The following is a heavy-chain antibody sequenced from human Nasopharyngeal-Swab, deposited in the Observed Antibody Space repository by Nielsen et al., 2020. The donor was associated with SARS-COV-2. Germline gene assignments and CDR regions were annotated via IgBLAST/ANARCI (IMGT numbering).Heavy chain of an antibody. Sequence: SETLSLTCTVSGGSISSSSYYWGWIRQPPGKGLEWIGSVYYGGSTYYNPSLKSRVTISVDTSKNQFSLKLSSVTAADTAVYYCARLSGYSGYDERAFDYWGQGTLVTVSS. CDR3: ARLSGYSGYDERAFDY. CDR2: VYYGGST. CDR1: GGSISSSSYY. D-gene: IGHD5-12*01. V-gene: IGHV4-39*01. J-gene: IGHJ4*02.